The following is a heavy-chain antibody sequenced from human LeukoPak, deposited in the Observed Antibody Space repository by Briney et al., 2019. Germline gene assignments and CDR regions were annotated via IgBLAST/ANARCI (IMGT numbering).Heavy chain of an antibody. D-gene: IGHD1-1*01. V-gene: IGHV1-18*01. J-gene: IGHJ4*02. CDR1: GYTFTSYG. Sequence: ASVKVSCKASGYTFTSYGISWVRQAPGQGLEWMGWICAYNGNTNYAQKLQGRVTMTTDTSTSTAYMELRSLRSDDTAVYYCARDPATYNWNDVDYFDYWGQGTLVTVSS. CDR3: ARDPATYNWNDVDYFDY. CDR2: ICAYNGNT.